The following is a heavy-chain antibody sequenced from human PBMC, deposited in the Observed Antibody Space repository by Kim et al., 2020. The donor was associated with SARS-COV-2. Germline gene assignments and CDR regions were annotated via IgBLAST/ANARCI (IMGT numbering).Heavy chain of an antibody. D-gene: IGHD6-13*01. J-gene: IGHJ6*03. CDR1: GGTFSSYA. V-gene: IGHV1-69*13. CDR3: ARAAGSRYSSSWYSPHYYYYCMDV. CDR2: IIPIFGTA. Sequence: SVKVSCKASGGTFSSYAISWVRQAPGQGLEWMGGIIPIFGTANYAQKFQGRVTITADESTSTAYMELSSLRSEDTAVYYCARAAGSRYSSSWYSPHYYYYCMDVWGKGTTVTVSS.